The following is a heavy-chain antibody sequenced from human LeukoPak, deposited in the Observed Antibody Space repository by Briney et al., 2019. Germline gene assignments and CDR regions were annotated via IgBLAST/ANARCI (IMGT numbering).Heavy chain of an antibody. Sequence: GGSLRLSCTDSGFAFSGYAMSWVRQAPGKGLEWVSAISGSGGSTYYADSVKGRFTISRDNSKNTLYLQMNSLRAEDTAVYYCAKGPELRDGYNYVGADGFLVYFDCWGQGTLVTVSS. CDR2: ISGSGGST. CDR3: AKGPELRDGYNYVGADGFLVYFDC. J-gene: IGHJ4*02. V-gene: IGHV3-23*01. CDR1: GFAFSGYA. D-gene: IGHD5-24*01.